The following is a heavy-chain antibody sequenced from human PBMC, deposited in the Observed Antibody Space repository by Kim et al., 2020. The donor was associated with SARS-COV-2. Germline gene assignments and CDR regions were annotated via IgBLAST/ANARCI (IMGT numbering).Heavy chain of an antibody. CDR2: ST. J-gene: IGHJ6*02. CDR3: ARGYYYGMDV. Sequence: STNYNPALKSRVTMSVDTSKNKFSLKLSSVTAADTAVYYCARGYYYGMDVWGQGTTVTVSS. V-gene: IGHV4-4*07.